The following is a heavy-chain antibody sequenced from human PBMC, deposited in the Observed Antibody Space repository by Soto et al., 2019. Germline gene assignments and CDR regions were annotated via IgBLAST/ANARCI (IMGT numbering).Heavy chain of an antibody. Sequence: SVKVSCKASGGTFSSYAISWVRQAPGQGLEWMGGIIPIFGTANYAQKFQGRVTITADESTSTAYMELSSLRSEDTAVYYCASGKAYCGGDCYSGSNYWGQGTLVTVSS. CDR2: IIPIFGTA. V-gene: IGHV1-69*13. D-gene: IGHD2-21*02. CDR3: ASGKAYCGGDCYSGSNY. J-gene: IGHJ4*02. CDR1: GGTFSSYA.